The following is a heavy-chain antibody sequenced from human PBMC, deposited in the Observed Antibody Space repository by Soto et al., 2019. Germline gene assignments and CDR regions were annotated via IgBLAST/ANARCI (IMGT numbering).Heavy chain of an antibody. CDR1: GGSISSYY. V-gene: IGHV4-59*08. CDR3: AGWTTGAVVGHPSRYMDV. J-gene: IGHJ6*03. CDR2: IYYSGST. Sequence: SETLSLTCTVSGGSISSYYWSWIRQPPGKGLEWIGYIYYSGSTNYNPSLKSRVTISVDTSKNQFSLKLSSVTAADTAVYYCAGWTTGAVVGHPSRYMDVWGKGTTVTVSS. D-gene: IGHD4-4*01.